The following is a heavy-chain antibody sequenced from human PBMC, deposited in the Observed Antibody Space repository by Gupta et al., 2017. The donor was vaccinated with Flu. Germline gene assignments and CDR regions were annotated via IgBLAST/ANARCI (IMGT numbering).Heavy chain of an antibody. CDR2: ISGSGGST. J-gene: IGHJ2*01. CDR3: AKAGCSGGSCYSYWYFDL. Sequence: EVQLLESGGGLVQPGGSLRLSCAASGFTFSSYAMSWVRQAPGKGLEWVSAISGSGGSTYYADSVKGRFTISRDNSKNTLYLQMNSLRAEDTAVYYCAKAGCSGGSCYSYWYFDLWGRGTLVTVSS. V-gene: IGHV3-23*01. D-gene: IGHD2-15*01. CDR1: GFTFSSYA.